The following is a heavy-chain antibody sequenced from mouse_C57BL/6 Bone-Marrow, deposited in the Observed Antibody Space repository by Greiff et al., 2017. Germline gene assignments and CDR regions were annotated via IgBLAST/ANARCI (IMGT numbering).Heavy chain of an antibody. V-gene: IGHV1-63*01. CDR3: ARDADGYLYFDV. D-gene: IGHD2-3*01. CDR2: IYPGGGYT. J-gene: IGHJ1*03. Sequence: VKLMESGAELVRPGTSVKMSCKASGYTFTNYWIGWAKQRPGHGLEWIGDIYPGGGYTNYNEKFKGKATLTADKSSSTAYMQFSSLTSEDSAIYYCARDADGYLYFDVWGTGTTVTVSS. CDR1: GYTFTNYW.